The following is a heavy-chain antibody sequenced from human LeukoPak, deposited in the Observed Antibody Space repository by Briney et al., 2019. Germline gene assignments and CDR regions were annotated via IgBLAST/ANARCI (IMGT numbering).Heavy chain of an antibody. D-gene: IGHD4-11*01. CDR1: GFSFSSYG. Sequence: GGSRRLSCAASGFSFSSYGMHWVRQAPGKGLEWVAVISNDGSITKYGDSVKGRFTISRDNSKNTLYVQMNSLRTDDAAVYYCAKSKSPYPMDYIFDFWGQGTLVTVSS. CDR3: AKSKSPYPMDYIFDF. V-gene: IGHV3-30*18. CDR2: ISNDGSIT. J-gene: IGHJ4*02.